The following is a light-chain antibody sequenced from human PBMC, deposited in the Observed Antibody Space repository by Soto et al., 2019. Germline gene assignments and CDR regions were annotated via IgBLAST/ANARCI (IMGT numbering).Light chain of an antibody. J-gene: IGKJ1*01. CDR1: QSVSSN. CDR2: GAS. CDR3: QQYNNWWT. Sequence: EIVMTQSPATLSVSPGERATLYCRASQSVSSNLAWYQQKPGQAPRLLIYGASTRATGIPARFSGSGSGTGFTLTISSLQSEDFAIYYCQQYNNWWTFGQGTKVVIK. V-gene: IGKV3-15*01.